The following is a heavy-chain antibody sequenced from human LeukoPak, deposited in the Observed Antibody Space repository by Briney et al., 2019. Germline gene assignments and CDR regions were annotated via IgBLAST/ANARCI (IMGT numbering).Heavy chain of an antibody. CDR1: GGSISGYY. J-gene: IGHJ5*02. V-gene: IGHV4-59*12. CDR3: AREPGFDSSGYLNWFDP. Sequence: PSETLSLTCSVSGGSISGYYWSWIRQPPGKGLEWIGYIYFSGSTNYSPSLKSRVTISVDTSKNQFSLKLSSVTAADTAVYYCAREPGFDSSGYLNWFDPWGQGTLVTVSS. D-gene: IGHD3-22*01. CDR2: IYFSGST.